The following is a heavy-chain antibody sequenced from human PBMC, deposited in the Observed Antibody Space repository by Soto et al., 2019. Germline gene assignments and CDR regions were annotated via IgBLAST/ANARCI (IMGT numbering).Heavy chain of an antibody. V-gene: IGHV1-69*12. Sequence: QVQLVQSGAEVKKPGSSVKVSCKASGGTFTNYAISWVRQAPGQGLEWMGGITPFFGTANYAQRFKGRVTITADESMTTDYMELSRLRSEDTAVYYCAQTLGLAVAGPGRFDLWGRGTLVTVSS. J-gene: IGHJ2*01. D-gene: IGHD6-19*01. CDR1: GGTFTNYA. CDR3: AQTLGLAVAGPGRFDL. CDR2: ITPFFGTA.